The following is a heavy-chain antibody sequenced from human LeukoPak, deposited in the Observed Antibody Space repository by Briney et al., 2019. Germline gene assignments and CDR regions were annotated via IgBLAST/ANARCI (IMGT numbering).Heavy chain of an antibody. CDR2: IYYSGST. CDR3: ARSWYGDYLVDY. D-gene: IGHD4-17*01. CDR1: GGSISSNGYY. Sequence: PSETLSLTCTVSGGSISSNGYYWGWIRQPPGKGLEWIGSIYYSGSTYYNPSLKSRVTISVDTSKNQFSLKLSSVTAADTAVYYCARSWYGDYLVDYWGQGTLVTVSS. V-gene: IGHV4-39*01. J-gene: IGHJ4*02.